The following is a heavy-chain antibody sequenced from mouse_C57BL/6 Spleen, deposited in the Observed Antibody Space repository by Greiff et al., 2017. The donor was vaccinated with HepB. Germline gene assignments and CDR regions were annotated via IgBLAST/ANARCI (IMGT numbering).Heavy chain of an antibody. V-gene: IGHV7-3*01. J-gene: IGHJ4*01. Sequence: EVQGVESGGGLVQPGGSLSLSCAASGFTFTDYYMSWVRQPPGKALEWLGFIRNKANGYTTEYSASVKGRFTISRDNSQSILYLQMNALRAEDSATYYCARSGATTDDYYAMDYWGQGTSVTVSS. CDR3: ARSGATTDDYYAMDY. CDR1: GFTFTDYY. D-gene: IGHD1-1*01. CDR2: IRNKANGYTT.